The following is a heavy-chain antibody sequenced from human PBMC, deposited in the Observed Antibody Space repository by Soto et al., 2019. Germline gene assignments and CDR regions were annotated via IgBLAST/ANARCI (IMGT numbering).Heavy chain of an antibody. CDR1: GADINTYS. Sequence: LSLTCSVSGADINTYSWTWIRQPAGKGLEWIGRIYTSASINYNPSLKGRVTLSVDTSTNQVSLRLASVTAADTAIYYCARDREAGYNFHYCMDVWCQGTMLTVFS. CDR2: IYTSASI. CDR3: ARDREAGYNFHYCMDV. D-gene: IGHD6-19*01. J-gene: IGHJ6*02. V-gene: IGHV4-4*07.